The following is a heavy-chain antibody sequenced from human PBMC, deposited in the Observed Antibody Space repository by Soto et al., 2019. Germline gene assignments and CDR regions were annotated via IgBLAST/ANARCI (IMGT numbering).Heavy chain of an antibody. CDR2: ISSDGSNK. Sequence: QVQLVESGGGVVQPGRSLRLSCAASGFTFSSYAMHWVRQAPGKGLEWVAVISSDGSNKYYADSVKGRFTISRDNSKNTLYLQMNSLRAEDTAVYYCARAEYDLWSGYYTPEYRYYYSMYVWGQGTTVTVTS. J-gene: IGHJ6*02. CDR3: ARAEYDLWSGYYTPEYRYYYSMYV. CDR1: GFTFSSYA. D-gene: IGHD3-3*01. V-gene: IGHV3-30-3*01.